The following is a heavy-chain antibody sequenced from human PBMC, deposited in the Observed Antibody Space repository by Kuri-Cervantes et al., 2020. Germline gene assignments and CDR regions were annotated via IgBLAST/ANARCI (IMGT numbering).Heavy chain of an antibody. D-gene: IGHD6-19*01. CDR2: INHSGST. V-gene: IGHV4-34*01. CDR1: GGSFSGYY. CDR3: ARSFLRIAVAGTDEYYFDY. Sequence: SETLSLTCAVYGGSFSGYYWSWIRQPPGKGLEWIGEINHSGSTNYNPSLKSRVTISVDTSKNQFSLKLSSVTAADTAVYYCARSFLRIAVAGTDEYYFDYWGQGTLVTVSS. J-gene: IGHJ4*02.